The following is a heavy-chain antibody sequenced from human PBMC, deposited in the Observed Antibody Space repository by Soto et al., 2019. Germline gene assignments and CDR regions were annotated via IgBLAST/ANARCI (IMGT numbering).Heavy chain of an antibody. CDR2: INHSGST. CDR3: ARDKITGLFDC. V-gene: IGHV4-34*01. D-gene: IGHD2-8*02. Sequence: QVQLQQWGAGLLKPSETLSLTCAVYGGSFSGYYWTWIRQPPGTGLEWIGEINHSGSTNYNPPLKNRVTISVDTSKNPFSLKLTSVTAADTAVYYCARDKITGLFDCWGQGTLVTVSS. J-gene: IGHJ4*02. CDR1: GGSFSGYY.